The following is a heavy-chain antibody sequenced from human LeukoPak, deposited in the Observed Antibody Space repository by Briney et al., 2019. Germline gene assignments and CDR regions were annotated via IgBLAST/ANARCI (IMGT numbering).Heavy chain of an antibody. Sequence: PSETLSLTCAVSGGSISSSNWWGWVRQPPGKGLEWIGEIYHSGSTNYNPSLKSRVTISVDTSKNQFSLRLSSVTAADTAVYYCARRSSSFDPWGQGTQVTVSS. V-gene: IGHV4-4*02. CDR2: IYHSGST. CDR3: ARRSSSFDP. CDR1: GGSISSSNW. D-gene: IGHD2-2*01. J-gene: IGHJ5*02.